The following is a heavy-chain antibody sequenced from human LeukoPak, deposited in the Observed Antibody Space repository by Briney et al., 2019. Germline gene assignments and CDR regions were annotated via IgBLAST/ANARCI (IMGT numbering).Heavy chain of an antibody. J-gene: IGHJ6*03. CDR2: INSDGRIT. CDR3: ARGLRGDGETYYYYYYMDV. Sequence: AGGSLRLSCAASGFTFSDYWMHWVRHAPGKGLVGVSRINSDGRITNYANSVKGRFTISRDNAKNSLYLQMNSLRAEATAVYYCARGLRGDGETYYYYYYMDVWGKGTTVTVSS. V-gene: IGHV3-74*01. D-gene: IGHD3-10*01. CDR1: GFTFSDYW.